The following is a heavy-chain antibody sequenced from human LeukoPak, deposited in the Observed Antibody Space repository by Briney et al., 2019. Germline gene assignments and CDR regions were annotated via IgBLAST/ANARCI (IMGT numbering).Heavy chain of an antibody. CDR1: GGSISSGDYF. CDR3: ARFGTYYYGSGTHARAQRGPFDY. V-gene: IGHV4-31*03. J-gene: IGHJ4*02. CDR2: IYYSGST. Sequence: SETLSLTCTVSGGSISSGDYFWSWIRQHPGKGLEWIGYIYYSGSTYYNPSLKSRVAISVDTSKNQFSLTVSSVTAADTAVYYCARFGTYYYGSGTHARAQRGPFDYWGQGTLVTVSS. D-gene: IGHD3-10*01.